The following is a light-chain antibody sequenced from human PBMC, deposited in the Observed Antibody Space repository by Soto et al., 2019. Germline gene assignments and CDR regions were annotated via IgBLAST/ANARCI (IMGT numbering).Light chain of an antibody. Sequence: ERVVTQSPGTLSLSLGERATLSCRAGQSLSTKYVAWYQQKPGRAPSLLIYGTSKRAAGIPDRFSGSGSGTDFSLTISRLESEDSAVYYCQHYGASPPDTCGQGTKLEIK. CDR3: QHYGASPPDT. V-gene: IGKV3-20*01. CDR1: QSLSTKY. J-gene: IGKJ2*01. CDR2: GTS.